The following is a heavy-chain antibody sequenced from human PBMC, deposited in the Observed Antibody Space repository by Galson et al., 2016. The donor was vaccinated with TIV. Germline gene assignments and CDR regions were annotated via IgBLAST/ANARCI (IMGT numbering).Heavy chain of an antibody. Sequence: SLRLSCAASGFTFGSYALHWVRQAPGKGLEWVAVMSYDGSDKYYADSVKGRFTISRDNSKNTLYLQMNSLRPEDTAVYYCARTTGAGIAARVLFDFWGQGTLVTVSS. V-gene: IGHV3-30*04. CDR1: GFTFGSYA. D-gene: IGHD6-6*01. J-gene: IGHJ4*02. CDR2: MSYDGSDK. CDR3: ARTTGAGIAARVLFDF.